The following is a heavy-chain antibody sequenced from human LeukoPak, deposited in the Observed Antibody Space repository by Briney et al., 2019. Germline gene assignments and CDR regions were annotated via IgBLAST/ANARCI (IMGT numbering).Heavy chain of an antibody. Sequence: PGGSLRLSCAASRFTFSTYAMHWVRQAPGKGPEWVAGISNDGTNEDHADSVKGRFTISRDNSKNTLYLQMNSLRAEDTAIYYCARDRIAVAGMGAFQHWGQGTLVTVSS. CDR1: RFTFSTYA. CDR2: ISNDGTNE. CDR3: ARDRIAVAGMGAFQH. V-gene: IGHV3-30-3*01. J-gene: IGHJ1*01. D-gene: IGHD6-19*01.